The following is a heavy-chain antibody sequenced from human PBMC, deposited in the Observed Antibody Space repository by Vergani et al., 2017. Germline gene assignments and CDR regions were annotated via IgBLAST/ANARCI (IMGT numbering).Heavy chain of an antibody. J-gene: IGHJ5*02. Sequence: QVQLVQSGAEVKKPGSSVKVSCKASGGTFSSYAISWVRQAPGQGLEWMGGRIPICGTANYAQKFQGRVTITADEATSTAYMARSSRRSEDTAVYYCARELAYGGGECDSGRSWFDPWGQGTLVTVSS. CDR2: RIPICGTA. CDR3: ARELAYGGGECDSGRSWFDP. V-gene: IGHV1-69*01. CDR1: GGTFSSYA. D-gene: IGHD2-21*01.